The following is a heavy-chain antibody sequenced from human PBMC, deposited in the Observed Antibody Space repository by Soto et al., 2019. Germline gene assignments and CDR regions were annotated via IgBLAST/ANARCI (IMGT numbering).Heavy chain of an antibody. CDR3: ARDKITGLFDY. CDR2: INHSGST. V-gene: IGHV4-34*01. Sequence: QVQLQQWGAGLLKTSETLSLTCAVYGGSFSGYYWTWIRQPPGTGLEWIGEINHSGSTNYNPSLKSRVTISADTSKTQLAPKLASVTAADTAVYYCARDKITGLFDYWGQGTRVTVSS. CDR1: GGSFSGYY. J-gene: IGHJ4*02. D-gene: IGHD2-8*02.